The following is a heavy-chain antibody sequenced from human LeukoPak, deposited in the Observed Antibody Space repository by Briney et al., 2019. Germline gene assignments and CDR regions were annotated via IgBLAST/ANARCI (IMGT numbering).Heavy chain of an antibody. CDR2: INHSGST. D-gene: IGHD6-13*01. J-gene: IGHJ5*02. CDR1: GGSFSGYY. Sequence: SETLSLTCAVYGGSFSGYYWGWIRQPPGKGLEWIGEINHSGSTNYNPSLKSRVTISVDTSKNQFSLKLSSVTAADTAVYYCARGLGAAARLYTGFDPWGQGTLVTVSS. CDR3: ARGLGAAARLYTGFDP. V-gene: IGHV4-34*01.